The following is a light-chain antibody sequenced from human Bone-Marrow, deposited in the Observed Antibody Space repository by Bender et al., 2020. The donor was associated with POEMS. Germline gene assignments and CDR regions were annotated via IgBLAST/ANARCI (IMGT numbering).Light chain of an antibody. CDR2: DVR. CDR3: QVWDSTSNHVV. Sequence: QSALIQPRSVSGSPGQSVTISCTGTISDIGTYNYVSWYQQQPGKAPKLIIFDVRKRPSGVPDRFSGSKSGTTASLSISGLQVEDEADYYCQVWDSTSNHVVFGGGTKLTVL. V-gene: IGLV2-11*01. J-gene: IGLJ2*01. CDR1: ISDIGTYNY.